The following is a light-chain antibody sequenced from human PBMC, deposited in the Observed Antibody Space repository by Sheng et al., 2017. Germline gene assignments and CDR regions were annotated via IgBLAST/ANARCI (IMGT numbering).Light chain of an antibody. V-gene: IGLV4-69*01. Sequence: QLVLTQSPSASASLGASVKLTCTLSSGHSSNAIAWHQQQPEKGPRYLMKLNNDGSHSKGDGIPDRFSGSSSGAERYLTISSLQFEDEADYYCQTWGTGIRWVFGGGTKLTFL. J-gene: IGLJ3*02. CDR2: LNNDGSH. CDR3: QTWGTGIRWV. CDR1: SGHSSNA.